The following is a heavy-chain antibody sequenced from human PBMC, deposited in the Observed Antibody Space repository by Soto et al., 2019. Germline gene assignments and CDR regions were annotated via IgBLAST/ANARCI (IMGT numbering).Heavy chain of an antibody. D-gene: IGHD3-10*01. J-gene: IGHJ4*02. V-gene: IGHV3-23*01. Sequence: TGGSLSLSGAFSRLTFTNELRNWGRQAPGKGLECVSAVNGGFITYYTDSVKVRFTISRDNSKNTVYLEMSSLRADDTALYYCARDQIGYGRFDYWGQGAQVTVSS. CDR3: ARDQIGYGRFDY. CDR2: VNGGFIT. CDR1: RLTFTNEL.